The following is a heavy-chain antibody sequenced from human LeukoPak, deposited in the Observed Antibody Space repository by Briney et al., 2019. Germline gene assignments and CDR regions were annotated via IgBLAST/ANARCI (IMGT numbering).Heavy chain of an antibody. CDR3: ARSNGYGAKFDP. CDR1: GGSISSSSYY. V-gene: IGHV4-39*07. CDR2: IYYSGST. Sequence: PSETLSLTCTVSGGSISSSSYYWGWIRQPPGKGLEWIGSIYYSGSTYYNPSLKSRATISVDTSKNQFSLKLSSVTAADTAVYYCARSNGYGAKFDPWGQGTLVTVSS. D-gene: IGHD5-18*01. J-gene: IGHJ5*02.